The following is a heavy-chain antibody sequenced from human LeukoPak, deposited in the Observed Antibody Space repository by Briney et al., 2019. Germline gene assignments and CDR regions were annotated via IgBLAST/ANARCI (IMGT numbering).Heavy chain of an antibody. J-gene: IGHJ4*02. CDR1: GFTFSSYA. CDR3: AKDKRYCSSTSCYAGVDY. Sequence: GGSLRLSCAASGFTFSSYAMSWVRQAPGKGLEWVSAISGSGGSTYYADSVKGRFTISRDNSKSTLYLQMNSLRAEDTAVYYCAKDKRYCSSTSCYAGVDYWGQGTLVTVSS. D-gene: IGHD2-2*01. V-gene: IGHV3-23*01. CDR2: ISGSGGST.